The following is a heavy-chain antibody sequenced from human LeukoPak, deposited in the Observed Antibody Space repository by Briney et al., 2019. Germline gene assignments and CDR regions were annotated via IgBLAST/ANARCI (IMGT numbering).Heavy chain of an antibody. V-gene: IGHV3-66*01. D-gene: IGHD6-19*01. CDR1: EFTVSTNY. CDR3: ARGSDGWFAFDY. Sequence: GGSLRLSCAASEFTVSTNYMSWVRQAPGKGLEWVSIIYSTGGKYYADSVRGRFTISRDNSKHTLYLQMNSLRGEDTAVYYCARGSDGWFAFDYWGQGILVTVSS. J-gene: IGHJ4*02. CDR2: IYSTGGK.